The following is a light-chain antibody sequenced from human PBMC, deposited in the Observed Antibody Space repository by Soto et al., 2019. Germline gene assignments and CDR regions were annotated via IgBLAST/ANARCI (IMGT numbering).Light chain of an antibody. CDR3: QQRSNWPTIT. Sequence: EIVLTQSPATLSSSPGERATLSCLASQSVSSYLAWYQQKPGQAPRLLIYDASNRATGIPARFSGSGSGTDFTLTISSLEPEDFAVYYCQQRSNWPTITFGQGTRLEIK. CDR2: DAS. J-gene: IGKJ5*01. V-gene: IGKV3-11*01. CDR1: QSVSSY.